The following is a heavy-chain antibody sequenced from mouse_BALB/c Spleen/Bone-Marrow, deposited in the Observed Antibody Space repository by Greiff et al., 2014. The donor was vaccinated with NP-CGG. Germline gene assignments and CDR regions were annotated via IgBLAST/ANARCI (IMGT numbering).Heavy chain of an antibody. CDR3: ERAITDAMDA. Sequence: QVQLKQSGAELVRPGTSVKVSCKGSGYAFTNYLIEWVKQRPGQGLEWIGVINSGSGGTKYNEKFKGKATLTADKSSSTAYMQLRSLTSDDSAFFFCERAITDAMDAGGKGPSVTVPP. V-gene: IGHV1-54*01. J-gene: IGHJ4*01. CDR2: INSGSGGT. D-gene: IGHD2-4*01. CDR1: GYAFTNYL.